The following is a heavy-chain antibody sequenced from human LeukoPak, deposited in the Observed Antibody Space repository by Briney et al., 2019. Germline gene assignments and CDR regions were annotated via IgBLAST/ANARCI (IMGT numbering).Heavy chain of an antibody. J-gene: IGHJ3*02. CDR1: GGSISSGGYY. CDR2: IYYSGST. CDR3: ARRTTDAFDI. D-gene: IGHD1-7*01. V-gene: IGHV4-31*03. Sequence: SETLSLTCTVSGGSISSGGYYWSWIRQHPGKGLEWIGYIYYSGSTYYNPSLKSRVTISVDTSKNQFSLKLSSVTAADTAVYYCARRTTDAFDIWGQGTMVTVS.